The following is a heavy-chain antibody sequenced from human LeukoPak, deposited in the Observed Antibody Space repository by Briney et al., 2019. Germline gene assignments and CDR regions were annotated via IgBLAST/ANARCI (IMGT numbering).Heavy chain of an antibody. J-gene: IGHJ3*02. V-gene: IGHV4-59*01. Sequence: SETLSLTCTVSGGSISSYYWSWIRQPPGKGQEWIGYIYYSGSTNYNPSLKSRVTISVDTSKNQFSLKLSSVTAADTAVYYCARALGVPATDAFDIWGQGTMVTVSS. D-gene: IGHD2-2*01. CDR2: IYYSGST. CDR3: ARALGVPATDAFDI. CDR1: GGSISSYY.